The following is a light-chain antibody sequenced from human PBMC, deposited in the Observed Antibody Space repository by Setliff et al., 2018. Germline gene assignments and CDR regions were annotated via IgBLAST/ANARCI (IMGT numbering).Light chain of an antibody. V-gene: IGLV2-14*03. CDR1: SSDVGGYNL. CDR3: SSYTSSGTDV. Sequence: QSALTQPASVSGSPGQSITISCTGTSSDVGGYNLVSWYQQHPGKVPRLMIYDVSNRPSGVSNRFSGSKIGNTASLTISGLQTEDEADYYCSSYTSSGTDVFGSGTKV. CDR2: DVS. J-gene: IGLJ1*01.